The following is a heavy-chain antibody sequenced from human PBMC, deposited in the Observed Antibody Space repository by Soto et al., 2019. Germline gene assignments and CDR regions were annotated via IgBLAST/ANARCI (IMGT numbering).Heavy chain of an antibody. V-gene: IGHV4-34*01. CDR1: GGSFSGYY. CDR3: ARLSGYYGSGSYYKGYYFDY. D-gene: IGHD3-10*01. J-gene: IGHJ4*02. Sequence: KPSETLSLTCAAYGGSFSGYYWSWIRQPPGKGLEWIGEINHSGSANYNPSLKSRVTISVDTSKNQFSLKLSSVTAADTAVYYCARLSGYYGSGSYYKGYYFDYWGQGTLVTVSS. CDR2: INHSGSA.